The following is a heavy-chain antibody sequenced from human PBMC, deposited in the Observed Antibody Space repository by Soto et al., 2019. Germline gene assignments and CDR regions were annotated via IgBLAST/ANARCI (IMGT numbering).Heavy chain of an antibody. CDR2: IYYSGTT. J-gene: IGHJ4*02. D-gene: IGHD6-19*01. CDR1: GGSISSPYYY. CDR3: ARHSGRGWYPFSY. V-gene: IGHV4-39*01. Sequence: QLQLQESGPGLVKPSETLSLTCTVSGGSISSPYYYWGWIRQPPGKGLEWIGSIYYSGTTYYNPSLKSRVTISVDTSKNPFSLKLSSVTAADTAVYSCARHSGRGWYPFSYWGQGTLVTVSS.